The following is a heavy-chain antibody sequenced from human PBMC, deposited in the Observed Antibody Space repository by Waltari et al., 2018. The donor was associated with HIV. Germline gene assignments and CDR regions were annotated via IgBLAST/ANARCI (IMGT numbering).Heavy chain of an antibody. CDR1: GFTFDEYA. Sequence: EVQLVESGGGLVQPGRSLRLSCATSGFTFDEYAMHWVRKAPEKGLEWVSGVNWNSANIGSAESLKGRFTISRDNAKNSLYLQMNSLRPEDTALYYCAKATSSITIFGIVIGYFDYWGQGTLVTVSS. CDR2: VNWNSANI. D-gene: IGHD3-3*01. CDR3: AKATSSITIFGIVIGYFDY. J-gene: IGHJ4*02. V-gene: IGHV3-9*01.